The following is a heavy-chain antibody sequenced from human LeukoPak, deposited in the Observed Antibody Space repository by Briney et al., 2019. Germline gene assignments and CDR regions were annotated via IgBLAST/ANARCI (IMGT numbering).Heavy chain of an antibody. Sequence: GASVKVSCKASGYTFTGYYMHWVRQAPGQGLEWMGWINPNSGGTNYAQKFQGRVTMTRDTSISTAYMELSRLRSDDTAVYYCARDGSGYDYDNWFDPWGQGTLVTVSS. CDR2: INPNSGGT. D-gene: IGHD5-12*01. J-gene: IGHJ5*02. CDR1: GYTFTGYY. V-gene: IGHV1-2*02. CDR3: ARDGSGYDYDNWFDP.